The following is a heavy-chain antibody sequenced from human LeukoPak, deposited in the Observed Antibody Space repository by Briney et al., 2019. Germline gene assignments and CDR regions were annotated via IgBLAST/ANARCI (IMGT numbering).Heavy chain of an antibody. D-gene: IGHD1-26*01. J-gene: IGHJ4*02. CDR1: GGSISSSSYY. Sequence: SETLSLTCTVSGGSISSSSYYWGWIRQPPGKGLEWIGSIYYSGSTYYNPSLKSRVTISVDTSKNQFSLKLSSVTAADTAVYYCARAQAVGATDFDYWGQGTLVTVSS. CDR3: ARAQAVGATDFDY. CDR2: IYYSGST. V-gene: IGHV4-39*01.